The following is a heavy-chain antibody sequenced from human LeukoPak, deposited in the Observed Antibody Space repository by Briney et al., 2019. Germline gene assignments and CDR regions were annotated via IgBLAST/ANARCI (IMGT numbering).Heavy chain of an antibody. CDR2: IYYSGNT. D-gene: IGHD3-9*01. J-gene: IGHJ5*02. V-gene: IGHV4-59*01. CDR3: ARGIEGVLTDYVNWFDP. CDR1: GDSINSYY. Sequence: KASETLSLTCIVSGDSINSYYWSWFRQPPGKGLEWIGYIYYSGNTNYNPSLKSRVTISVDTSKKHFSLNLNSVTAADTAVYFCARGIEGVLTDYVNWFDPWGQGTQVTVSP.